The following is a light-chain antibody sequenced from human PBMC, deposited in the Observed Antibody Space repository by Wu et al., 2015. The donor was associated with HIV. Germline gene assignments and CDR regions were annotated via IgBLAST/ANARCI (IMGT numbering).Light chain of an antibody. V-gene: IGKV3-11*01. Sequence: EIVLTQSPATLSLSPGERATLSCRASQSVNSYLAWYQQSPGQAPRLLIYDATNRAAGIPARFSGSGSGTDFTLTISSLEPEDFAVYYCQRRANWPPMFSFGLGDQAGDQT. J-gene: IGKJ2*03. CDR1: QSVNSY. CDR2: DAT. CDR3: QRRANWPPMFS.